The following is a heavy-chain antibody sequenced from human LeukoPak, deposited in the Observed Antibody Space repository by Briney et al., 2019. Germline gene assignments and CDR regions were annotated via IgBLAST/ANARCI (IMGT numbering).Heavy chain of an antibody. V-gene: IGHV4-59*01. J-gene: IGHJ3*02. CDR3: ASRGRGNAFDI. CDR1: GGSISSYY. D-gene: IGHD1-26*01. Sequence: NPSETLSLTCTVSGGSISSYYWSWIRQPPGKGLEWIGYIYYSGGTNYNPSLKSRVTISVDTSKTQFSLKLSSVTAADTAVYYCASRGRGNAFDIWGQGTMVTVSS. CDR2: IYYSGGT.